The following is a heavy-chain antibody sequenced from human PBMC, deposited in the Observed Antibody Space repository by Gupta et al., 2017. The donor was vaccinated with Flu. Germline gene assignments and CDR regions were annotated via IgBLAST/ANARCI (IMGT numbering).Heavy chain of an antibody. Sequence: EVQLVESGGCLVQPGGSLRLSCAASGFTFSNYEMNWVRQAPGKGLDWVAYISARAGGIHYADSVKGRFTISRDNAKNSLYLKMNSLRVEDSAIYYCAREGITGTTARDDAFDRWGQGTLVTVSS. CDR2: ISARAGGI. CDR1: GFTFSNYE. CDR3: AREGITGTTARDDAFDR. V-gene: IGHV3-48*03. J-gene: IGHJ3*01. D-gene: IGHD4-17*01.